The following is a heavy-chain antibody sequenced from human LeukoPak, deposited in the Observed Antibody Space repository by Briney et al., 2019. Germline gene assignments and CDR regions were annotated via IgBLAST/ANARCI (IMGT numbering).Heavy chain of an antibody. CDR1: GFTFSNYG. D-gene: IGHD6-13*01. CDR2: IQTDGNTK. Sequence: GRSLRLSCAASGFTFSNYGIHWVRQAPGKGLEWVTFIQTDGNTKYYAGSVRGRFTISRDNSKNTVSLQMNSLRAEDTAVYYCAREESSLVLGGLAYWGQGTLVTVSS. V-gene: IGHV3-33*01. J-gene: IGHJ4*02. CDR3: AREESSLVLGGLAY.